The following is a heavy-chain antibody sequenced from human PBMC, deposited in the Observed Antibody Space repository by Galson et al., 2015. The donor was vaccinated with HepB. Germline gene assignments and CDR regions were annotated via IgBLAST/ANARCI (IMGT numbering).Heavy chain of an antibody. Sequence: SLRLSCAASGFTFSNYWMSWVRQAPGKGLEWVSYISSSSSYTNYADSVKGRFTISRDNAKNSLYLQMNSLRAEDTAVYYCARAGPCSSTSCRPDWFDPWGQGTLVTVSS. V-gene: IGHV3-11*06. D-gene: IGHD2-2*01. CDR2: ISSSSSYT. CDR1: GFTFSNYW. CDR3: ARAGPCSSTSCRPDWFDP. J-gene: IGHJ5*02.